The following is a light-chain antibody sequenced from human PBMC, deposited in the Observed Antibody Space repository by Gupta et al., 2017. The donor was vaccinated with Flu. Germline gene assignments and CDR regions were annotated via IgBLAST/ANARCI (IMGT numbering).Light chain of an antibody. CDR1: SSDVGGYNY. CDR2: EVS. J-gene: IGLJ1*01. Sequence: QSALTQPASVSGSPGQSITISFTGTSSDVGGYNYVSWDQQHPAKAHNLMVYEVSNRTAGVSNRFSGSKTGNTASLTISGRQEEDEADYYCSSDTSSSTQVFGTGTKVTVL. V-gene: IGLV2-14*01. CDR3: SSDTSSSTQV.